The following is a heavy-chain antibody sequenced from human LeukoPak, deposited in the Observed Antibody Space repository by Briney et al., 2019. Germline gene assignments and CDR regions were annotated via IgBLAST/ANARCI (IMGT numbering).Heavy chain of an antibody. J-gene: IGHJ6*02. D-gene: IGHD6-13*01. V-gene: IGHV4-4*07. Sequence: PSETLSLTCAVSGGSISSYYWSWIRQPPGKGLEWIGRIYTSGGTNYNPSLKSRFTISVDTSKNQFSLKLSSVTAADTAVYYCAREKRQQLSRGYGMDVWGQGTTVTVSS. CDR2: IYTSGGT. CDR3: AREKRQQLSRGYGMDV. CDR1: GGSISSYY.